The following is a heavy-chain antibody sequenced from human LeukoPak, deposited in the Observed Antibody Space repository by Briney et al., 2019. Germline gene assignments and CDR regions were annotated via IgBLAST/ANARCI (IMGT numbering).Heavy chain of an antibody. J-gene: IGHJ4*02. V-gene: IGHV4-38-2*02. CDR1: GYSISSNYF. CDR3: VRDIGQLRSGY. Sequence: SETLSLTCAVSGYSISSNYFWGCIRQPPGKGLEWIGTISHTGTTFYKPSLKTRIAISLDTSKNQFSLKVNSATAADTAVYYCVRDIGQLRSGYWGQGTLVTVSS. CDR2: ISHTGTT. D-gene: IGHD2-2*01.